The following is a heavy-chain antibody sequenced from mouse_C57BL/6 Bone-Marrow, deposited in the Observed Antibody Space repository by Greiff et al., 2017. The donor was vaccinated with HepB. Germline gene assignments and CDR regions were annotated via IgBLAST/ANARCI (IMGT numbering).Heavy chain of an antibody. D-gene: IGHD2-4*01. CDR3: ARWDYEVDY. V-gene: IGHV1-82*01. Sequence: VMLVESGPELVKPGASVKISCKASGYAFSSSWMNWVKQRPGKGLEWIGRIYPGDGDTNYNGKFKGKATLTADKSSSTAYMQLSSLTSEDSAVYFCARWDYEVDYWGQGTTLTVSS. CDR2: IYPGDGDT. CDR1: GYAFSSSW. J-gene: IGHJ2*01.